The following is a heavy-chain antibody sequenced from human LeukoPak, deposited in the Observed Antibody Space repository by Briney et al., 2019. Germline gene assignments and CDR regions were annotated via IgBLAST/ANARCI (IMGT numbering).Heavy chain of an antibody. CDR2: ITGDGSDI. CDR1: GFTLNKYW. D-gene: IGHD1-1*01. V-gene: IGHV3-74*01. J-gene: IGHJ4*01. Sequence: GGSLRLSCEASGFTLNKYWMHWVRQAPGKGLVWVSRITGDGSDIAYADSVKGRFTVSRDDAKNTLFLQMTSLRVEDTAIYYCARDAYTTTSNWLTAGGQGTLVTVPS. CDR3: ARDAYTTTSNWLTA.